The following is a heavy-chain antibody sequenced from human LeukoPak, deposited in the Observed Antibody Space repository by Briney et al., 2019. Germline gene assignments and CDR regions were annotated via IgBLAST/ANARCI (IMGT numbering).Heavy chain of an antibody. CDR2: IYYSGST. D-gene: IGHD5-24*01. CDR1: GGSISSGGYS. Sequence: SETLSLTCTVSGGSISSGGYSWSWIRQHPGKGLEWIGYIYYSGSTYYNPSLKSRVTISVDTSKNQFSLKLSSVTAADTAVYYCARGRWDLDYWGQGTLVTVSS. V-gene: IGHV4-31*03. J-gene: IGHJ4*02. CDR3: ARGRWDLDY.